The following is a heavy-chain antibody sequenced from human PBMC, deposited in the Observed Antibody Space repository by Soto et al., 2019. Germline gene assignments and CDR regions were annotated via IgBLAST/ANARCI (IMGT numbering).Heavy chain of an antibody. CDR3: VPSSSSDSSFDY. CDR1: GYTFISYY. CDR2: INPSGGST. J-gene: IGHJ4*02. Sequence: GASVKVSCKASGYTFISYYMHWVRQAPGQGLEWMGIINPSGGSTSYAQKFQGRVAMTRDTSTSTVYMEPSSLRSEDTAVYYCVPSSSSDSSFDYWGQGTLVTVSS. V-gene: IGHV1-46*01. D-gene: IGHD6-6*01.